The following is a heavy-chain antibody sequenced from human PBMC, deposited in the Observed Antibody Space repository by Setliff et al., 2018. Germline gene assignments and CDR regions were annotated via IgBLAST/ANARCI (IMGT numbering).Heavy chain of an antibody. Sequence: VKVSCKASGYTFTTYGISWVRQAPGQGLEWMGYINTNNGATYYAHKVQGRLTMTTDTSTSTAYMELRSLRSDDTAVYYCARDADYYDSAENPIVDYWGQGTLVTVSS. CDR2: INTNNGAT. D-gene: IGHD3-22*01. J-gene: IGHJ4*02. CDR1: GYTFTTYG. CDR3: ARDADYYDSAENPIVDY. V-gene: IGHV1-18*01.